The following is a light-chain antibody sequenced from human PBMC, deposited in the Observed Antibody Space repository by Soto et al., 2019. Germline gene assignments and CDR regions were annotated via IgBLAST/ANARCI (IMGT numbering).Light chain of an antibody. CDR1: SSDVGGYNY. V-gene: IGLV2-14*01. Sequence: QSVLTQPASVSGSPGQSITISCTGTSSDVGGYNYVSWYQQHPGKAPKLMIYDVSNRPSGVSNRFSGSKSGNTASLTISGLQGEDEADYYCPSYTTSSTLVVFGGGTQLTVL. J-gene: IGLJ2*01. CDR3: PSYTTSSTLVV. CDR2: DVS.